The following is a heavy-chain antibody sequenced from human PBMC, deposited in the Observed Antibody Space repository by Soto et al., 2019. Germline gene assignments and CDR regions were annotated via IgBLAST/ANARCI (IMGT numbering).Heavy chain of an antibody. V-gene: IGHV1-46*03. CDR2: IYPSGGST. J-gene: IGHJ5*02. Sequence: QVQLVQSGAEVKKPGASVKLSCKASGYTFSSYYIYWVRQAPGQGLEWMGIIYPSGGSTTYAQKFQGRLTMTTDTSTSTVYMELSSLRSDDTAVYYCAKGGIAASNWFDPWGQGTLVTVSS. CDR1: GYTFSSYY. CDR3: AKGGIAASNWFDP. D-gene: IGHD6-13*01.